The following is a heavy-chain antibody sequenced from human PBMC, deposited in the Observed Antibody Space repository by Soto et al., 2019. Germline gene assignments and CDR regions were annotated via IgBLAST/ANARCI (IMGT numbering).Heavy chain of an antibody. CDR3: ARDTLYDILSGYFDVGGY. CDR1: GYTFTSYG. J-gene: IGHJ4*02. Sequence: ASVKVSCKASGYTFTSYGISWVRQAPGQGLEWMGWISAYNGNTNYAQKLQGRVTMTTDTPTSTAYMELRSLRSDDTAVYYCARDTLYDILSGYFDVGGYWGQGTLVTVSS. CDR2: ISAYNGNT. V-gene: IGHV1-18*01. D-gene: IGHD3-9*01.